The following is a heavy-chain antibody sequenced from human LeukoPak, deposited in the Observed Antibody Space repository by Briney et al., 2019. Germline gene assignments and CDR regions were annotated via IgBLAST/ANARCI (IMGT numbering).Heavy chain of an antibody. CDR3: AKDLANVVVTAILAY. CDR1: GFTYSNYA. J-gene: IGHJ4*02. D-gene: IGHD2-21*02. Sequence: GGSLRLSCAASGFTYSNYAMNWVRQAPGKGLEWVSSISGSGGNTHYADSVKGRFTISRDNSKNTLYLQMNSLRAEDTAVYYCAKDLANVVVTAILAYWGQGTLVTVSS. CDR2: ISGSGGNT. V-gene: IGHV3-23*01.